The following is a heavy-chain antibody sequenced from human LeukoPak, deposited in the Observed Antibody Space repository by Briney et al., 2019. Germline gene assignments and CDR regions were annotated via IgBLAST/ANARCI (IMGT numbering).Heavy chain of an antibody. D-gene: IGHD2-15*01. V-gene: IGHV1-46*01. Sequence: ASVKVSCKASGYTFTSYYLHWVRQAPGQGLEWMGIINPSGGSTSYAQKFQGRVTMTRDTSTSTVYMELSSLRSEDTAVYYCAREGPYCSGGSCDPIIDPWGQGTLVTVSS. CDR2: INPSGGST. CDR1: GYTFTSYY. CDR3: AREGPYCSGGSCDPIIDP. J-gene: IGHJ5*02.